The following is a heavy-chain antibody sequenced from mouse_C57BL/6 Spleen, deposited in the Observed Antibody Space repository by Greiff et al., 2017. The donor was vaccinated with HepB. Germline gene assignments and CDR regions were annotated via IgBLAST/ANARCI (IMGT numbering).Heavy chain of an antibody. D-gene: IGHD2-1*01. J-gene: IGHJ2*01. CDR1: GFTFSNYW. CDR2: IRLKSDNYAT. Sequence: EVMLVESGGGLVQPGGSMKLSCVASGFTFSNYWMNWVRQSPEKGLEWVAQIRLKSDNYATHYAESVKGMFTISRDDTKSSVYLQMNNLRAEDTGIYYCTYRVSYGNYYYFDYWGQGTTLTVSS. V-gene: IGHV6-3*01. CDR3: TYRVSYGNYYYFDY.